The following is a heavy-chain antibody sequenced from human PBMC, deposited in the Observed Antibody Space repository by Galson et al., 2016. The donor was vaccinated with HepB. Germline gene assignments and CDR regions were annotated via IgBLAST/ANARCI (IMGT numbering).Heavy chain of an antibody. J-gene: IGHJ4*02. CDR1: GGSISSTNYY. Sequence: LSLTCTVSGGSISSTNYYWGWIRQPPGKGLEWIGSLYYSGSTYYNPSLKSRVAISVDSSKNQFSLRLTSVTAADTAVYYCTSRPPSYTTSWYYWGQGTLVTISA. V-gene: IGHV4-39*01. D-gene: IGHD6-13*01. CDR2: LYYSGST. CDR3: TSRPPSYTTSWYY.